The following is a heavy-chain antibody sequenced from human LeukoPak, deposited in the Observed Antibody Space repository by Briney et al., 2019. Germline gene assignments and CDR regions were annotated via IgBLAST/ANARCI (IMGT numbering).Heavy chain of an antibody. CDR1: GGSFSGYY. Sequence: SETLSLTCAVYGGSFSGYYWSWIRQPPGKGLEWIGYIYYSGSTNYNPSLKSRVTISVDTSKNQFSLKLSSVTAADTAVYYCARSWEGPSYGMAFDIWGQGTMVTVSS. D-gene: IGHD1-26*01. CDR2: IYYSGST. CDR3: ARSWEGPSYGMAFDI. V-gene: IGHV4-59*01. J-gene: IGHJ3*02.